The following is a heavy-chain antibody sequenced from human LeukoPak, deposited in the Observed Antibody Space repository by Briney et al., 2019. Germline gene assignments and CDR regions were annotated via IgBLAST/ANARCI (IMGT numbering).Heavy chain of an antibody. V-gene: IGHV1-18*01. CDR1: GYTFTSYG. J-gene: IGHJ4*02. CDR3: ARVFPAYYQHDY. CDR2: ISAYNGNT. Sequence: ASVKVSCKASGYTFTSYGISWVRQAPGQGLEWMGWISAYNGNTNYAQKLRGRVTMTTDTSTSTAYMELRSLRSDDTAVYYCARVFPAYYQHDYWGQGTLVTVSS. D-gene: IGHD1-26*01.